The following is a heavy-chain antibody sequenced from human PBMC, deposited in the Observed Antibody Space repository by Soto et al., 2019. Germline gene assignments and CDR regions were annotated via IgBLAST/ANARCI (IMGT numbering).Heavy chain of an antibody. Sequence: ASVKVSCKASGYTFTSYGISWVRQAPGQGLEWMGWISAYNGNTNYAQKLPGRVTMTTDTSTSTAYMELRSLRSDDTAVYYCARDPSSGWYGRDWFDPWGQGTLVTVSS. V-gene: IGHV1-18*01. CDR1: GYTFTSYG. CDR2: ISAYNGNT. D-gene: IGHD6-19*01. J-gene: IGHJ5*02. CDR3: ARDPSSGWYGRDWFDP.